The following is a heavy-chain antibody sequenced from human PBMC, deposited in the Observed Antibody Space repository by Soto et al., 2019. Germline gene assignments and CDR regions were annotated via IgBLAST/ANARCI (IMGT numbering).Heavy chain of an antibody. V-gene: IGHV3-30-3*01. CDR1: AFTLSKFV. CDR3: ARGNLDV. D-gene: IGHD1-7*01. CDR2: TSNDGSNT. Sequence: QVQVVESGGGVVQPGKSLRLSCAASAFTLSKFVMHWVRQAPGRGLEWVAVTSNDGSNTFYADSVKGRFTISRDNSKNTVYLQMNSLRTEDTAVYYCARGNLDVWGQVTTVTVSS. J-gene: IGHJ6*02.